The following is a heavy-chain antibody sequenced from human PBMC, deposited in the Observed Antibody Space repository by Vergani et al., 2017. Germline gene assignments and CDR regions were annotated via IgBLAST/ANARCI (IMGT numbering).Heavy chain of an antibody. V-gene: IGHV3-33*01. Sequence: QVQLVESGGGVVQPGRSLRLSCAASGFTFSSYGMHWVRQAPGKGLEWVAVIWYDGSNKYSADSVKGRFTISRDNSKNTLYLQMNSLRAEDTAVCYCARDGDITMVRGVSSLPDYWGQGTLVTVAS. CDR2: IWYDGSNK. CDR3: ARDGDITMVRGVSSLPDY. D-gene: IGHD3-10*01. CDR1: GFTFSSYG. J-gene: IGHJ4*02.